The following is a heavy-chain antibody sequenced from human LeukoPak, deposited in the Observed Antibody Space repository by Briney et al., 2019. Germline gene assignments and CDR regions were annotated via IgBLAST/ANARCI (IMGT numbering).Heavy chain of an antibody. D-gene: IGHD3-22*01. Sequence: SETLSLTCTVSGGSISSYYWSWIRQPPGKGLEWIGYIYYSGSTNYNPSPKSRVTISVDTSKNQFSLKLSSVTAADTAVYYCARDTGDYYDSSGNNGFDPWGQGTLVTVSS. CDR3: ARDTGDYYDSSGNNGFDP. CDR2: IYYSGST. CDR1: GGSISSYY. V-gene: IGHV4-59*01. J-gene: IGHJ5*02.